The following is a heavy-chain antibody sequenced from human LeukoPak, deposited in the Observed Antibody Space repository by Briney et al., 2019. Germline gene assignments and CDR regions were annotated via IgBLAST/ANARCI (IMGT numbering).Heavy chain of an antibody. D-gene: IGHD1-14*01. Sequence: PSETLSLTCTVSGGSISSYYWSWIRQPPGKGLEWIGYIYYSGSTNYNPSLKSRVTISLDTSKNQFSLKLSSVTAADTAVYFCARSDRPNYYYYGTDVWGQGTTVTVSS. CDR2: IYYSGST. CDR1: GGSISSYY. CDR3: ARSDRPNYYYYGTDV. V-gene: IGHV4-59*01. J-gene: IGHJ6*02.